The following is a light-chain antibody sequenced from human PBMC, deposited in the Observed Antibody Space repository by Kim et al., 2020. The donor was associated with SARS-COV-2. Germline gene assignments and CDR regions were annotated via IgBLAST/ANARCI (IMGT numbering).Light chain of an antibody. CDR2: GKN. CDR1: SLRSYY. Sequence: SSELTQDPAVSVALGQTVRITCQGDSLRSYYATWFQQKPAHASILVIYGKNNRPSGNPDRFPGSSSGNTASLTITATQAGDEADSYCNSRDSNDNVVFGG. V-gene: IGLV3-19*01. J-gene: IGLJ2*01. CDR3: NSRDSNDNVV.